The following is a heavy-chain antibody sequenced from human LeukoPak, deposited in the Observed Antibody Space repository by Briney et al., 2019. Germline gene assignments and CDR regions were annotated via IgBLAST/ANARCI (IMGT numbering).Heavy chain of an antibody. CDR2: IKKDGSET. CDR1: GFTFSTSW. Sequence: GGSLRLSCAASGFTFSTSWMSWVRQVPGKGLEWVANIKKDGSETYYVDSVKGRLTISRVNAKNSLYLQMNSLRAEDTAMYYCARGRYSGTTYYFDYWGQGTLVTVSS. CDR3: ARGRYSGTTYYFDY. J-gene: IGHJ4*02. D-gene: IGHD5-12*01. V-gene: IGHV3-7*03.